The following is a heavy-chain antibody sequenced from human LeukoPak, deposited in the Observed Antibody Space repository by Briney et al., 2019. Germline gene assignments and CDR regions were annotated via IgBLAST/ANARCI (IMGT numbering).Heavy chain of an antibody. J-gene: IGHJ5*02. D-gene: IGHD2-8*01. V-gene: IGHV1-8*01. CDR3: ARGLNGEDWFDP. Sequence: ASVKVSCKASGYTFTSCDINWVRQATGQGLEWMGWMNPNSGNTGYAQKFQGRVTMTRNTSISTAYMELSSLRSEDTAVYYCARGLNGEDWFDPWGQGTLVTVSS. CDR1: GYTFTSCD. CDR2: MNPNSGNT.